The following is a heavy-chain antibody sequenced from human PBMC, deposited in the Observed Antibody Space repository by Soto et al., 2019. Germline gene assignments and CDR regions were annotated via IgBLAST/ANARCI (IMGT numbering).Heavy chain of an antibody. CDR1: GFTFSNYN. D-gene: IGHD3-10*01. V-gene: IGHV3-21*01. Sequence: EVQLVESGGGLVKPGGSLRLSCAASGFTFSNYNMNWVRQAPGRGLEGVSSISTSSSYIYYADSVKGRFTISRYNAKSSLFLQMNSLRAEDTAIYYCARNPKTGSKPLWGQGTLVTVSS. CDR3: ARNPKTGSKPL. CDR2: ISTSSSYI. J-gene: IGHJ4*02.